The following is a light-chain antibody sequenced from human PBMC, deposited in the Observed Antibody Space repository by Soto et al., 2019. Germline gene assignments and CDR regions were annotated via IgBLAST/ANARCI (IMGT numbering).Light chain of an antibody. J-gene: IGLJ2*01. Sequence: QPVLTQSPSASASLGASVKLTCTLSSGHSSYAIAWHQQQPEKGPRYLMKLDSDGSHTKGDAIPDRFSGSSSGAERYLTISSLXSEDEADXYCQTWGTGIHVVFGGGTKLTVL. CDR1: SGHSSYA. CDR3: QTWGTGIHVV. CDR2: LDSDGSH. V-gene: IGLV4-69*01.